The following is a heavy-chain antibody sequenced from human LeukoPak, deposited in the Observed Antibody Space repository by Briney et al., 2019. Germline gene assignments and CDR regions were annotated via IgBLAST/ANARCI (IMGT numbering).Heavy chain of an antibody. CDR2: IYHSGST. J-gene: IGHJ4*02. CDR1: GGSINSYY. Sequence: PSETLSLTCTVSGGSINSYYWNWIRQPPGKGLEWIGYIYHSGSTNYNPSLKSRVTISLDTSKNQFSLKLSSATAADTAVYYCAKSYYGSGSYFDYWGQGTLVTVSS. D-gene: IGHD3-10*01. CDR3: AKSYYGSGSYFDY. V-gene: IGHV4-59*01.